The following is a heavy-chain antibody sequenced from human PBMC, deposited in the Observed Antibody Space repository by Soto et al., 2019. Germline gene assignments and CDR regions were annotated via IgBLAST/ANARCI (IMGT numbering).Heavy chain of an antibody. CDR3: VRARSTDSRPDY. J-gene: IGHJ4*02. V-gene: IGHV3-21*01. CDR1: GFTFSLYS. Sequence: GGSLRLCCADSGFTFSLYSMIWVRQAPGKGLEWVASITSSSSYIYYEDSLKGRFTISRDNAKNSLFLQLDSLRAEDTAVYFCVRARSTDSRPDYWGQGTLVTVSS. CDR2: ITSSSSYI. D-gene: IGHD3-22*01.